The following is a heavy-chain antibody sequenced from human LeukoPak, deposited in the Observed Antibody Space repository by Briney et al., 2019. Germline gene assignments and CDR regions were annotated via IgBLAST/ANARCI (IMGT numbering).Heavy chain of an antibody. CDR3: ARAYSGSRYYFDY. V-gene: IGHV3-30*03. CDR1: GFTFTSYG. J-gene: IGHJ4*02. CDR2: VSYDGTSI. Sequence: PGGSLRLSCAASGFTFTSYGMHWVRQAPGKGLEWVAVVSYDGTSIYYADSVKGRFTISRDNSKNTLYLQMNSLRAEDTAVYYCARAYSGSRYYFDYWGQGTLVTVSS. D-gene: IGHD1-26*01.